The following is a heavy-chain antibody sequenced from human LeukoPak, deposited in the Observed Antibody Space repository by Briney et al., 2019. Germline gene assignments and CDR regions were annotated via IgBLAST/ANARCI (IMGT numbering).Heavy chain of an antibody. CDR3: ARDNLIVGATGTAFDI. V-gene: IGHV3-7*01. D-gene: IGHD1-26*01. CDR1: GFTFSSYW. J-gene: IGHJ3*02. CDR2: IKQDGSEK. Sequence: PGGSLRLSRAASGFTFSSYWMSWVRQAPGKGLEWVANIKQDGSEKYYVDSVKGRFTISRDNAKNSLYLQMNSLRAEDTAVYYCARDNLIVGATGTAFDIWGQGTMVTVSS.